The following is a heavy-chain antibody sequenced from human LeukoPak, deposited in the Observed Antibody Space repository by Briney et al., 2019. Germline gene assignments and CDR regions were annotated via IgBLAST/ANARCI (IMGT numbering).Heavy chain of an antibody. Sequence: PGGSLRLSCAASGFTFSSYSMNWVRQAPGKGLEWVSSISSSSSYIYYADSVKGRFTISRDNAKNSLHLQMNSLRAEDTAVYYCARVPYGYDLFFDYWGQGTLVTVSS. CDR1: GFTFSSYS. CDR2: ISSSSSYI. J-gene: IGHJ4*02. V-gene: IGHV3-21*04. D-gene: IGHD5-18*01. CDR3: ARVPYGYDLFFDY.